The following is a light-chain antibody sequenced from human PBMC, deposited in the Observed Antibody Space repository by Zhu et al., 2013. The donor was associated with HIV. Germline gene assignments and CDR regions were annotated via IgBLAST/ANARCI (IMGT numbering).Light chain of an antibody. CDR3: LQYYSTPRT. CDR1: QSINNY. CDR2: AAS. Sequence: IQLTQSPSSLSASVGDRVTITCRASQSINNYLSWYQQKPGKAPKLLIYAASSLQSGVPSRFSGSGSGTDFTLTIRSLQAEDVAVYYCLQYYSTPRTFGQGTKLEIK. J-gene: IGKJ2*01. V-gene: IGKV1-39*01.